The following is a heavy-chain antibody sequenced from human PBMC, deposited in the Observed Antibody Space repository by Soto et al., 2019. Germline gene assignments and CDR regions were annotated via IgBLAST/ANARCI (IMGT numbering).Heavy chain of an antibody. CDR1: GFTFSSYG. CDR2: ISSDGSDK. CDR3: AKDRQNYSNYVDY. Sequence: QVQLVESGGGVVQPGRSLRLSCAASGFTFSSYGMHWVRQAPGKGLEWVAVISSDGSDKYFADSVRGRFTISRDNSKNTLDLQMNSLRAEDTAVNYCAKDRQNYSNYVDYWGQGTLVTVSS. D-gene: IGHD4-4*01. J-gene: IGHJ4*02. V-gene: IGHV3-30*18.